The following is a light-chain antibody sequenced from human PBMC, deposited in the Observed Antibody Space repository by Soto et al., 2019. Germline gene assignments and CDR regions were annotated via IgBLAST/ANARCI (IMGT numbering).Light chain of an antibody. V-gene: IGKV3-11*01. CDR3: QQRSNPYT. Sequence: EIVLTQSPATLSLSPGERATLSCRASQSVSSYLAWYQQKPGQAPRLLIYDASNRATGIPARFSGSGSGTDLTLTISSLEPEDSAVYYRQQRSNPYTFGQGTKLEIK. CDR1: QSVSSY. CDR2: DAS. J-gene: IGKJ2*01.